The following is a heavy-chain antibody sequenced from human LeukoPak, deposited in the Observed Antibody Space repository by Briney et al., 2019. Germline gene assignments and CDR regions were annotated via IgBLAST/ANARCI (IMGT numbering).Heavy chain of an antibody. CDR2: ISGSGDTT. V-gene: IGHV3-23*01. D-gene: IGHD3-22*01. Sequence: GGSLRLSCAASGFTFSSFGMSWVRQAPGKGLEWVSAISGSGDTTHYADSVKGRFTTSRDNSKNTLYLQMNSLRAEDTAVYYCAKGWGYYYDSSGPLFDYWGQGTLVTVSS. CDR3: AKGWGYYYDSSGPLFDY. J-gene: IGHJ4*02. CDR1: GFTFSSFG.